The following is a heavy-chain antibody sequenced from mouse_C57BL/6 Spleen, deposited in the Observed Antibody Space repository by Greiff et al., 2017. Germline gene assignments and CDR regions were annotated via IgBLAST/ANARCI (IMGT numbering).Heavy chain of an antibody. J-gene: IGHJ2*01. V-gene: IGHV1-61*01. CDR2: IYPSDSET. CDR1: GYTFTSYW. CDR3: ARGGYDGYPFDY. D-gene: IGHD2-3*01. Sequence: VQLQQPGAELVRPGSSVKLSCKASGYTFTSYWMDWVKQRPGQGLEWIGNIYPSDSETHYNQKFKDKATLTVDKSSSTAYMQLSSLTTEDSAVYYCARGGYDGYPFDYWGQGTTLTVSS.